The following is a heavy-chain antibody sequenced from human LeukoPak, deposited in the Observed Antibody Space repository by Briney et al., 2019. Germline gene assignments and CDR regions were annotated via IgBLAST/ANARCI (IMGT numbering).Heavy chain of an antibody. CDR1: GFTFSSYG. V-gene: IGHV3-30*02. Sequence: GGSLRLSCAASGFTFSSYGMHWVRQAPGKGLEWVAFIRYDGSNKYYADSVKGRFTISRDNSKNTLYLQMNSLRAEDTAVYYCAKDLWGVAAAGTNGDYWGQGTLVTVSS. D-gene: IGHD6-13*01. CDR3: AKDLWGVAAAGTNGDY. J-gene: IGHJ4*02. CDR2: IRYDGSNK.